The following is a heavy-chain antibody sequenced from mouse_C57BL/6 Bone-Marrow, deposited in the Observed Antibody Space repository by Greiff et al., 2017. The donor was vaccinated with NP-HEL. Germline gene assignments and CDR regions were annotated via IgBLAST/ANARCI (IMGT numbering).Heavy chain of an antibody. J-gene: IGHJ2*01. Sequence: VQLQQSGPELVKPGASVKIPCKASGYTFTDYNMDWVKQSHGKSLEWIGDINPNNGGTIYNQKFKGKATLTVDKSSSTAYMELRSLTSEDTAVYYCARPYSYDGYYAYFDYWGQGTTLTVSS. V-gene: IGHV1-18*01. CDR3: ARPYSYDGYYAYFDY. CDR2: INPNNGGT. D-gene: IGHD2-3*01. CDR1: GYTFTDYN.